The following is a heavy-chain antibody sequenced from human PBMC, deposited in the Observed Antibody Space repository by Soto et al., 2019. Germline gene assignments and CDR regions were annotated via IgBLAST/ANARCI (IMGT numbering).Heavy chain of an antibody. Sequence: EVQLLESGGGLVQPGGSLRLSCAASGFTFSSYTMTWVRQAPGKGPEWVSSISGNGESTKYADSVKGRFTISRDNSENTLYLQINSLRAEDTAVYYCARSRIVMIVVVVPYVFDSWGQGALVTVSS. CDR3: ARSRIVMIVVVVPYVFDS. CDR2: ISGNGEST. CDR1: GFTFSSYT. V-gene: IGHV3-23*01. D-gene: IGHD3-22*01. J-gene: IGHJ4*02.